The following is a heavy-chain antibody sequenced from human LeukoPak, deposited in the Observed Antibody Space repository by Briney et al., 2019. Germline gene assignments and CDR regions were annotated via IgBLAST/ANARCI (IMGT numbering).Heavy chain of an antibody. J-gene: IGHJ6*03. V-gene: IGHV4-4*07. CDR2: IYTSGST. D-gene: IGHD3-22*01. Sequence: SETLSLTCTVSGGSISSYYWSWIRQPAGKGLGWIGRIYTSGSTNYNPSLKSRVTMSVGTSKNQFSLKLSSVTAADTAVYYCTRDWYYYDSSVDYYYYMDVWGKGTTVTVSS. CDR1: GGSISSYY. CDR3: TRDWYYYDSSVDYYYYMDV.